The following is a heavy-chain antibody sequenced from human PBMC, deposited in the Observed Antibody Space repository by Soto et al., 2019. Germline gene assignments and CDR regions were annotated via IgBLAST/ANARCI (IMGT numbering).Heavy chain of an antibody. CDR3: ARDVGHYYDRSGYIIFFDY. V-gene: IGHV1-18*01. Sequence: VQLVQSGAEVKKPGASVKVSCKVSGYTFTIYSISWVRQTPGQGLEWMGWLSTFDGSTNYAQKLQGRVTMTTDISTTTSYMDLRSLRSDDTVVYYCARDVGHYYDRSGYIIFFDYWGQGTQVTISS. CDR1: GYTFTIYS. J-gene: IGHJ4*02. CDR2: LSTFDGST. D-gene: IGHD3-22*01.